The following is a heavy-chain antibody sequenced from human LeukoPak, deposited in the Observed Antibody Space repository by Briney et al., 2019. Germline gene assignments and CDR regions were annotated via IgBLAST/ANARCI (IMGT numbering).Heavy chain of an antibody. Sequence: GGSLRLSCAASGFSLRDYSMDWVRQAPGKGLEWVSSISSSSRYTFYVDSVKGRFTISRDNAKNSLYLQMNSLRVEDTAVYYCARDEARGYDFRPQDHWGQGTLVSVSS. D-gene: IGHD3-3*01. CDR1: GFSLRDYS. CDR2: ISSSSRYT. V-gene: IGHV3-21*01. J-gene: IGHJ4*02. CDR3: ARDEARGYDFRPQDH.